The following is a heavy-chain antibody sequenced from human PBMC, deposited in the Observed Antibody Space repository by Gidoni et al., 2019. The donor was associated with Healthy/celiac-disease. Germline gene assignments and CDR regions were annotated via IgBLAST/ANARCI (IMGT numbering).Heavy chain of an antibody. D-gene: IGHD7-27*01. V-gene: IGHV3-23*01. CDR3: ASRNWGLDY. CDR2: ISGSCGST. Sequence: EVQLLESGGGLVQTGGSLRLSGAASGFTFSSYAMSWVRKVPGKGLEWVSAISGSCGSTYYADSVKGRFTISRDNSKNTLYLQMNSLRAEDTAVYYCASRNWGLDYWGQGTLVTVSS. J-gene: IGHJ4*02. CDR1: GFTFSSYA.